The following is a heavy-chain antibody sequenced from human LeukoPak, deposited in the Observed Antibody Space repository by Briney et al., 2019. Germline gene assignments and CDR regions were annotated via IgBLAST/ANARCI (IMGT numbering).Heavy chain of an antibody. CDR1: GFTFNNYG. Sequence: PGGSLRLSCAASGFTFNNYGMHWVRQAPGKGLEWVAFIRYNGNNQYYADSVKGRFTISRDNSKNTLYLQMNSLRAEDTAVYYCAKRVFGSSFDPWGQGTLVTVSS. CDR2: IRYNGNNQ. CDR3: AKRVFGSSFDP. D-gene: IGHD3-16*01. V-gene: IGHV3-30*02. J-gene: IGHJ5*02.